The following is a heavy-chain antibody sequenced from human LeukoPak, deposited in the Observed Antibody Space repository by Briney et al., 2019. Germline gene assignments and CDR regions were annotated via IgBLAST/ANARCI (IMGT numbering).Heavy chain of an antibody. J-gene: IGHJ4*02. CDR2: IYYSGST. CDR3: VRDVSRYYYDSSGYYLPPSFDY. D-gene: IGHD3-22*01. Sequence: SETLSLTCTVSGGSISRSNYYWGWIRQPPGKGLEWIGSIYYSGSTYYNPSLKSRVTISVDTSKNQFSLKLSSVTAADTAVYYCVRDVSRYYYDSSGYYLPPSFDYWGQGTLVTVSS. CDR1: GGSISRSNYY. V-gene: IGHV4-39*07.